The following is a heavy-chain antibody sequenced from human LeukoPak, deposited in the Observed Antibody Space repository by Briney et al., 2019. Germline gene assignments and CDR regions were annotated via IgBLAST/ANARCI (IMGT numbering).Heavy chain of an antibody. J-gene: IGHJ4*02. CDR1: GGSISSSSYY. Sequence: SEXXSLTCTVSGGSISSSSYYWGWIRQPPGKGLEWIGSIYYSGSTYYNPSLKSRVTISVDTSKNQFSLKLSSVTAADTAVYYCARHSRPLFDYWGQGALVTVSS. CDR2: IYYSGST. D-gene: IGHD6-13*01. V-gene: IGHV4-39*01. CDR3: ARHSRPLFDY.